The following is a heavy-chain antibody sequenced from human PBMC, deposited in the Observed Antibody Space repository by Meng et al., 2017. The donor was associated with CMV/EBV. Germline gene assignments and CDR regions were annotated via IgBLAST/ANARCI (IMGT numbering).Heavy chain of an antibody. Sequence: GESLKISCKGSGYSFTSYWIGWVRQMPGKGLEWMGIIYPGDSDTRYSPSFQGQVTISADKSINTAYLQWSSLKASDTAMYYCARQMRDDSSGWYAFDYWGQGTLVTVSS. CDR3: ARQMRDDSSGWYAFDY. CDR2: IYPGDSDT. CDR1: GYSFTSYW. J-gene: IGHJ4*02. D-gene: IGHD6-19*01. V-gene: IGHV5-51*01.